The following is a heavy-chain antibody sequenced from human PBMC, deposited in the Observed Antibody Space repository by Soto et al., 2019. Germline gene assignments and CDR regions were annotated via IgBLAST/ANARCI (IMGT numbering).Heavy chain of an antibody. V-gene: IGHV1-18*01. CDR1: GYTFTSYG. D-gene: IGHD3-9*01. CDR3: AREGVAARPGLRYFDWLAPAFGMDV. J-gene: IGHJ6*02. CDR2: ISAYNGNT. Sequence: RASVKVSCKASGYTFTSYGISWVRQAPGQGLEWMGWISAYNGNTNYAQKLQGRVTMTTDTSTSTAYMELRSLRSDDTAVYYCAREGVAARPGLRYFDWLAPAFGMDVWGQGTTVTVSS.